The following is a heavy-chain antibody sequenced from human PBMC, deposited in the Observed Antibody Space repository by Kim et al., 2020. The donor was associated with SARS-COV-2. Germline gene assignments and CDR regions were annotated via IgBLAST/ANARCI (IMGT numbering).Heavy chain of an antibody. D-gene: IGHD6-13*01. CDR3: ARDHDSRWLSPLARLDY. Sequence: GGSLRLSCTSSGFIFSNHWMNWVRQAPGKGLEWVANIKQDGSEKYYVDSVKGRFTISRDNAKKSLYLQMNSLRAEDTAVYYCARDHDSRWLSPLARLDYWGQGILVSVSS. V-gene: IGHV3-7*01. J-gene: IGHJ4*02. CDR1: GFIFSNHW. CDR2: IKQDGSEK.